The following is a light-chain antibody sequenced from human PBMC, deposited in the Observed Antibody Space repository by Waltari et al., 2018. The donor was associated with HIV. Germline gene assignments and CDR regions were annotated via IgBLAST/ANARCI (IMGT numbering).Light chain of an antibody. CDR3: QQYYSSSIT. CDR1: QGITNS. V-gene: IGKV1-NL1*01. Sequence: DIQMTQSPSSLSASVGDRVTITCRASQGITNSLAWYQQQLGKAPKLLLYAASRLESGFSSRFSGSGSGTDFTLTISSLQPGDFATYYCQQYYSSSITFGQGTKLEIK. CDR2: AAS. J-gene: IGKJ2*01.